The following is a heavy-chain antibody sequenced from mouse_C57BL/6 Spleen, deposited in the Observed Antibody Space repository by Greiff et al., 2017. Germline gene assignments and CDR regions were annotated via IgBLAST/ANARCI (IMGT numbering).Heavy chain of an antibody. J-gene: IGHJ2*01. V-gene: IGHV1-15*01. Sequence: QVQLQQSGAELVRPGASVTLSCKASGYTFTDYEMHWVKQTPVHGLEWIGAIDPETGGTAYNQKFKGKAILTADKSSSTAYMELRSLTSEDSAVYYCTRDYDDGGASYYFDYWGQGTTLTVSS. D-gene: IGHD2-4*01. CDR1: GYTFTDYE. CDR2: IDPETGGT. CDR3: TRDYDDGGASYYFDY.